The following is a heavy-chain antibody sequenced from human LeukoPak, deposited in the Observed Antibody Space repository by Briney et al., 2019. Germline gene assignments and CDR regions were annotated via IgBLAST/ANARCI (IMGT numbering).Heavy chain of an antibody. D-gene: IGHD3-22*01. CDR1: GFTFDDYA. CDR3: AKDGPRHYYDSSGYYYETYYYYYYMDV. CDR2: ISWNSGSI. Sequence: GGSLRLSCAASGFTFDDYAMHWVRQAPGKGLEWVSGISWNSGSIGYADSVKGRFTISRDNSKNTLYLQMNSLRAEDTAVYYCAKDGPRHYYDSSGYYYETYYYYYYMDVWGKGTTVTISS. V-gene: IGHV3-9*01. J-gene: IGHJ6*03.